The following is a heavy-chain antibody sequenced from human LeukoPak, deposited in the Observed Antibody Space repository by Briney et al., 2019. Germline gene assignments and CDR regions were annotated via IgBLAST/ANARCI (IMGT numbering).Heavy chain of an antibody. D-gene: IGHD3-22*01. J-gene: IGHJ4*02. CDR3: ARGGSSGYYYG. V-gene: IGHV4-4*07. CDR2: LYTSGST. CDR1: GGPISRYY. Sequence: PSDTLSLTCTVSGGPISRYYWSWIAQPAGKGLEWIGRLYTSGSTNYNPSLKSRVTMSVDTSKNQFSLKLTSMTAADTAVYYCARGGSSGYYYGWGQGTLVTVSS.